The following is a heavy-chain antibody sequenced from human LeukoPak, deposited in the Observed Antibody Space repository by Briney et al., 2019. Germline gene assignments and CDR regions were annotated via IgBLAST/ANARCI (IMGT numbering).Heavy chain of an antibody. Sequence: SETLSLTCAVYGGSFSGYYRSWIRQPPGKGLEWIGEINHSGSTNYNPSLKSRVTISVDTSKNQFSLKLSSVTAADTAVYYCAREFRGWYSSWSQGTLVTVSS. CDR1: GGSFSGYY. J-gene: IGHJ4*02. D-gene: IGHD6-19*01. CDR3: AREFRGWYSS. V-gene: IGHV4-34*01. CDR2: INHSGST.